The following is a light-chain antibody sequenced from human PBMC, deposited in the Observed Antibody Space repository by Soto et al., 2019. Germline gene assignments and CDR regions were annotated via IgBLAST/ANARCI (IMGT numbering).Light chain of an antibody. CDR2: EVS. Sequence: SVLTQPASVSGSPGQSITISCTGTSSDVGGYNYVSWYQQYPGKAPKLMIYEVSNRPSGVSNRFSGSKSGNTASLTISGLQAEDEADYYCSSYTSSSTHYVFGTGTKVTVL. CDR3: SSYTSSSTHYV. J-gene: IGLJ1*01. V-gene: IGLV2-14*01. CDR1: SSDVGGYNY.